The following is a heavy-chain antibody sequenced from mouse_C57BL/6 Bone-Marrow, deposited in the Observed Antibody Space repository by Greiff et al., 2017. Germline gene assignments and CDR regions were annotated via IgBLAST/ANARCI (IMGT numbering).Heavy chain of an antibody. Sequence: EVQGVESGGGLVKPGGSLKLSCAASGFTFSSYTMSWVRQTPEKRLEWVATISGGGGNTYYPDSVKGRFTISRDNAKNTLYLQMSSLRSEDTALYYCARNWYDYWGQGTTLTVSS. J-gene: IGHJ2*01. V-gene: IGHV5-9*01. CDR1: GFTFSSYT. D-gene: IGHD4-1*01. CDR2: ISGGGGNT. CDR3: ARNWYDY.